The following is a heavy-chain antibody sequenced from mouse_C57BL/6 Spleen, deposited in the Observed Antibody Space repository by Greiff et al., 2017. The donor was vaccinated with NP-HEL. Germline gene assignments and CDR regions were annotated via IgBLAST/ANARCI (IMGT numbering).Heavy chain of an antibody. CDR3: AKGDYYGSWYFDV. CDR1: GYTFTSYW. Sequence: QVQLQQPGTELVKPGASVKLSCKASGYTFTSYWMHWVKQRPGQGLEWIGNINPSNGGTNYYEKFKSKATLTVDKSSSTAYMQLSSLTSEDSAVYYCAKGDYYGSWYFDVWGTGTTVTVSS. CDR2: INPSNGGT. D-gene: IGHD1-1*01. J-gene: IGHJ1*03. V-gene: IGHV1-53*01.